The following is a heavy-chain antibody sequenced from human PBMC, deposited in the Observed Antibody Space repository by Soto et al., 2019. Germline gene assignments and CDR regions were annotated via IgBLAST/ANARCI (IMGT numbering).Heavy chain of an antibody. CDR3: GRRRYSGFDY. D-gene: IGHD5-12*01. CDR1: GDSFSTNGVA. CDR2: TYYRSKWYN. V-gene: IGHV6-1*01. Sequence: QVQLQQSGPGLVKPSQTLSLTCAISGDSFSTNGVAWNWIRQSPSRGLEWLGRTYYRSKWYNDYSVSVKSRTSVNTDASKTQFSLQLHSETPEDTTVYHCGRRRYSGFDYWGKGTLVTVSP. J-gene: IGHJ4*02.